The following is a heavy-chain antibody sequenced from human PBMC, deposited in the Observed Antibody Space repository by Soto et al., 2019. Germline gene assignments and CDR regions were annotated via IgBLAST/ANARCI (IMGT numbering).Heavy chain of an antibody. J-gene: IGHJ4*02. D-gene: IGHD6-19*01. V-gene: IGHV4-59*08. CDR2: IYYSGST. Sequence: SETLSLTCTVSGGSISSYYWSWIRQPPGKGLEWIGYIYYSGSTNYNPSLKSRVTISVDTSKNQFSLKLSSVTAADTAVYYCARHATGRGWYYFDYWGQGTLVTVSS. CDR3: ARHATGRGWYYFDY. CDR1: GGSISSYY.